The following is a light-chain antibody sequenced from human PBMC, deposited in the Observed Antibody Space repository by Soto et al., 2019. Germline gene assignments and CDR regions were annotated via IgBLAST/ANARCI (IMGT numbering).Light chain of an antibody. V-gene: IGKV3-20*01. J-gene: IGKJ5*01. CDR1: QSISSSF. CDR2: GAS. Sequence: EIVWTQSPGILSLSRGERASLSCGASQSISSSFLAWYQQKPGQAPRLLIYGASSRATGIPDRFSGTGSETDFTLTISRLEPEDFAVYYCQQYDNSPITFGQGTRLEIK. CDR3: QQYDNSPIT.